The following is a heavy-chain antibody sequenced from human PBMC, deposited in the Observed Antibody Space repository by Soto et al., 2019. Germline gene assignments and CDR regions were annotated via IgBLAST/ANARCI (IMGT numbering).Heavy chain of an antibody. V-gene: IGHV3-21*01. D-gene: IGHD2-21*02. J-gene: IGHJ3*02. CDR3: ARVRGGDTNDAFDI. Sequence: GGSLRLSCAASGFTFSSYSMNWVRQAPGKGLEWVSSISSSSSYIYYADSVKGRFTISRDNAKNSLYLQMNSLRADDTAVYYCARVRGGDTNDAFDIWGQGTMVTVSS. CDR2: ISSSSSYI. CDR1: GFTFSSYS.